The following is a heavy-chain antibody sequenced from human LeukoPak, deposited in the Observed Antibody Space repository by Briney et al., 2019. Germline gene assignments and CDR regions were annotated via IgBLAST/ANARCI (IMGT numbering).Heavy chain of an antibody. CDR3: ARLGYNYYYYMDV. V-gene: IGHV4-34*01. Sequence: PSETLSLTCAVYGGSFSGYYWSWIRQPPGKGLEWIGEINHSGSTNYNPSPKSRVTISVDTSKNQFSLKLSSVTAADTAVYYCARLGYNYYYYMDVWGKGTTVTVSS. J-gene: IGHJ6*03. CDR2: INHSGST. D-gene: IGHD6-13*01. CDR1: GGSFSGYY.